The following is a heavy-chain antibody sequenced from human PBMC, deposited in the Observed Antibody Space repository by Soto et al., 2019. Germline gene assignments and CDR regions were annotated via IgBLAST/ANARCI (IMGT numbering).Heavy chain of an antibody. Sequence: SVKVSCKASGCTFSSYAISWVRQAPGQGLEWMGGIIPIFGTANYAQKFQGRVTITADESTSTAYMELRSLRSDDTAVYHCARDGAYSGSYYPYNLPDIWGQGTMVTVSS. CDR2: IIPIFGTA. CDR1: GCTFSSYA. CDR3: ARDGAYSGSYYPYNLPDI. J-gene: IGHJ3*02. D-gene: IGHD1-26*01. V-gene: IGHV1-69*13.